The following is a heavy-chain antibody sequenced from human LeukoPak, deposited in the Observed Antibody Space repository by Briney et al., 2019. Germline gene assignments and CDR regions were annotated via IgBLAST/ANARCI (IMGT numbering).Heavy chain of an antibody. Sequence: GSSVKVSCKASGGTFSSYAISWVRQAPGQGLEWMGGIIPIFGTANYAQKFQGRVTMTRDTSISTAYMELSRLRSDDTAVYYCARDVEIVAGLTSSDYWGQGTLVTVSS. V-gene: IGHV1-69*05. CDR3: ARDVEIVAGLTSSDY. CDR2: IIPIFGTA. D-gene: IGHD6-19*01. J-gene: IGHJ4*02. CDR1: GGTFSSYA.